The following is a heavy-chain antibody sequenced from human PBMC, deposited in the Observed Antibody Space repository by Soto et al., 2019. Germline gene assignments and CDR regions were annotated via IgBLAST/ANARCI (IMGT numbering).Heavy chain of an antibody. D-gene: IGHD3-22*01. CDR2: IYYSGRT. Sequence: SETLSLTCTVSGGSISTNDYYWNWIRQHPGKGLESIGYIYYSGRTRYNPSLESRVTISLDTSKNQFSLKLSSVTAADTAVYYCARVGYSNYYYYMDVWGKGTTVTVSS. J-gene: IGHJ6*03. V-gene: IGHV4-31*03. CDR1: GGSISTNDYY. CDR3: ARVGYSNYYYYMDV.